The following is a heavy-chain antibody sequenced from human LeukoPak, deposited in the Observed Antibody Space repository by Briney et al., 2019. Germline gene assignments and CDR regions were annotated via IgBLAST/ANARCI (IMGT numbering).Heavy chain of an antibody. V-gene: IGHV3-7*01. CDR1: GFTFSSYW. D-gene: IGHD6-19*01. J-gene: IGHJ4*02. CDR2: IKEDGSET. CDR3: VRRGQWLVLYYYFDY. Sequence: GGSLRLSCAASGFTFSSYWMSWVRQAPGKGLEWVADIKEDGSETYYVDSVKGRFTISRDNAKNSLSLQMNSLRAEDTAVYYCVRRGQWLVLYYYFDYWGQGTLVTVSS.